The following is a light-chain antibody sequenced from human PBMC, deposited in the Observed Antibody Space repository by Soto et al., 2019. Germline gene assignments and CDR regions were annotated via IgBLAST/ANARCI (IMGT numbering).Light chain of an antibody. CDR3: MRAVLAPT. CDR2: LGS. V-gene: IGKV2-28*01. CDR1: QSILHSNGYNY. J-gene: IGKJ4*02. Sequence: DIVMTQSPLSLPVTPGEPASISCRSSQSILHSNGYNYLDWYLQKPGQSPQPGIYLGSNQASGVPDCLRGSGSGTDFTVKISSVEAEDVGLSYCMRAVLAPTFGGGTKVEIK.